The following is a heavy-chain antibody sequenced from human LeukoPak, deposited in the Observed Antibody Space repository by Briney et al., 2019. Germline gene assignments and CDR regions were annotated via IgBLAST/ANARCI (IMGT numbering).Heavy chain of an antibody. Sequence: SETLSLTCAVSSYSIRSDYYWGWIRQPPGKGLEWIGSIYHTCSTYKNPSLKSRVTISVDTSKNQFSLNLSSVTAADTAVYYCAREAFGDIVAAHDYWGQGTLVTVSS. CDR3: AREAFGDIVAAHDY. D-gene: IGHD5-12*01. CDR1: SYSIRSDYY. J-gene: IGHJ4*02. V-gene: IGHV4-38-2*02. CDR2: IYHTCST.